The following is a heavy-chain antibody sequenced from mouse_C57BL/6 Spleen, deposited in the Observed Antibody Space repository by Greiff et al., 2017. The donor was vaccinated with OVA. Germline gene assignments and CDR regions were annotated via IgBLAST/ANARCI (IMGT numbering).Heavy chain of an antibody. CDR3: AREGSYYYGSSYDAMDY. V-gene: IGHV1-81*01. CDR1: GYTFTSYG. CDR2: IYPRSGNT. D-gene: IGHD1-1*01. Sequence: VQLQQSGAELARPGASVKLSCKASGYTFTSYGISWVKQRTGQGLEWIGEIYPRSGNTYYNEKFKGKATLTAEKSSSTAYMELRSLTSEDSAVYFCAREGSYYYGSSYDAMDYWGQGTSVTVSS. J-gene: IGHJ4*01.